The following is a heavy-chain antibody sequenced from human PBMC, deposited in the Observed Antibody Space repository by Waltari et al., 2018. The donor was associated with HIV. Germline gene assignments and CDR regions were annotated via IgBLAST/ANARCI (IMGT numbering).Heavy chain of an antibody. CDR3: ARGILLIGYFDY. CDR2: ISSSSSYI. Sequence: EVQLVESGGGLVKPGGSLRLSCAASGFTFSSYSMNWVRQAPGKGLEWVSSISSSSSYIYYADSVKGRFTISRDNAKNSLYLQMNSLRAEDTAVYYCARGILLIGYFDYWGQGTLVTVSS. V-gene: IGHV3-21*01. CDR1: GFTFSSYS. J-gene: IGHJ4*02.